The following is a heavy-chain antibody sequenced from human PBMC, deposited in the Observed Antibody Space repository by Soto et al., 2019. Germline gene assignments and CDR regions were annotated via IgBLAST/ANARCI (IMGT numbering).Heavy chain of an antibody. J-gene: IGHJ6*02. D-gene: IGHD2-15*01. CDR1: GFNFNSYT. CDR3: ARDCSGGSCYHGMDV. Sequence: GGSLRLSCAASGFNFNSYTINWVRQAPGKRLEWLSSISSSGYIFSTDSVRGRFTISRDNAKNSVYLQINSLRAEDTAVYFCARDCSGGSCYHGMDVWGQGTTVTVSS. V-gene: IGHV3-21*01. CDR2: ISSSGYI.